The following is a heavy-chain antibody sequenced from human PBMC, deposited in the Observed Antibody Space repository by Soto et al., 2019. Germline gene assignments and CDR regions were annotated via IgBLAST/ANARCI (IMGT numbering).Heavy chain of an antibody. J-gene: IGHJ4*02. Sequence: SETLSLTCTVSGGSINTFYWGWVRQPAGKXLEWIGRIFSSGSTSFNPSLESRVAMSVDTSKNHFSLNLSSVTAADMAVYYCAREGSYSAYNFAHGIQLWSLDFWGQGALVTVSS. CDR1: GGSINTFY. CDR3: AREGSYSAYNFAHGIQLWSLDF. D-gene: IGHD5-12*01. V-gene: IGHV4-4*07. CDR2: IFSSGST.